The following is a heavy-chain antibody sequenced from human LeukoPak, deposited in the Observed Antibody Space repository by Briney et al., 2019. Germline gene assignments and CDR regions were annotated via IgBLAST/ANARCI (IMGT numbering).Heavy chain of an antibody. CDR1: GGSISSSSYY. CDR2: IYYSGST. Sequence: PSETLSLTCTVSGGSISSSSYYWGWIRQPPGKGLEWIGSIYYSGSTYYNPSLKSRVTISVDTSKNQFSLKLSSVTAADTAVYYCARHTRYGGSYYYYYYYMDVWGKGTTVTISS. D-gene: IGHD1-26*01. V-gene: IGHV4-39*01. J-gene: IGHJ6*03. CDR3: ARHTRYGGSYYYYYYYMDV.